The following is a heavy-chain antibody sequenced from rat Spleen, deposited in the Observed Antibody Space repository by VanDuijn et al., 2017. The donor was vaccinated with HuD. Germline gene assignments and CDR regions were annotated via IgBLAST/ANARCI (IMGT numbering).Heavy chain of an antibody. Sequence: QVQLKESGPGLVQSSQTLSLTCTVSGFSLISYAVNWVRQPPGKGLEWMGAIWSGGSTDYNSVLKSRLSISRDTSKSQVFLKMNSLQTEDTAIYFCTSPFRWFAYWGQGTLVTVSS. CDR3: TSPFRWFAY. CDR1: GFSLISYA. CDR2: IWSGGST. J-gene: IGHJ3*01. V-gene: IGHV2-15*01.